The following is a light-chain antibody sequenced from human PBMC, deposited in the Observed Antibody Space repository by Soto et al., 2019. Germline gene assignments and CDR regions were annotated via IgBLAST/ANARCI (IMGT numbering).Light chain of an antibody. J-gene: IGKJ1*01. CDR3: LQDFRYPRT. CDR1: QDIGSH. Sequence: AIQMTQAPSSLSASVGDRSTITCRASQDIGSHLGWYQQKPGMAPKLLMYKASILHSEASTRFSGSGSGTYFTLTITSLQPEDFATYYCLQDFRYPRTFGQGTKVEIK. V-gene: IGKV1-6*01. CDR2: KAS.